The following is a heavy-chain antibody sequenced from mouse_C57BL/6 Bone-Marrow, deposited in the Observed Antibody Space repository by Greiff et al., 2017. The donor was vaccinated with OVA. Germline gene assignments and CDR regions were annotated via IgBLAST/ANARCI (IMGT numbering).Heavy chain of an antibody. Sequence: VQLQQPGAELVRPGTSVKLSCKASGYTFTSYWMHWVKQRPGQGLEWIGVIDPSDSYTNYNQKFKGKATLTVDTSSSTAYMQLSSLTSEDSAVYDCARGDYWGQGTSVTVTA. CDR1: GYTFTSYW. CDR2: IDPSDSYT. V-gene: IGHV1-59*01. CDR3: ARGDY. J-gene: IGHJ4*01.